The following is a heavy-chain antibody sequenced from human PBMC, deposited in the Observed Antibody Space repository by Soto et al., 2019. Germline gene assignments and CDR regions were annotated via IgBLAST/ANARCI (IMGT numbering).Heavy chain of an antibody. V-gene: IGHV1-18*01. Sequence: ASVKVSCKTSGYTFTSYGISWVLQAPGQGLEWMGWIGTYNGNTNYAQKLQGRVTLTTDTSTSTAYMELRSLRSDDTAVYYCARDLNRLFEEDFRGIPAYWGQGTLVTVSS. J-gene: IGHJ4*02. CDR1: GYTFTSYG. CDR2: IGTYNGNT. CDR3: ARDLNRLFEEDFRGIPAY. D-gene: IGHD2-15*01.